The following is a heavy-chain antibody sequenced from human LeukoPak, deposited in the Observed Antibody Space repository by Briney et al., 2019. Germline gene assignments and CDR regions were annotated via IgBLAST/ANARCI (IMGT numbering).Heavy chain of an antibody. CDR3: ARGRSSSWYYYYYYYGMDV. CDR2: INHSGST. D-gene: IGHD6-13*01. J-gene: IGHJ6*02. CDR1: GASFSGYY. V-gene: IGHV4-34*01. Sequence: SETLSLTCAVYGASFSGYYWSWIRQPPGKGLECIGEINHSGSTNYNPSIKSRVTISVDTSKNQFSLKLSSVTAADTAVYYCARGRSSSWYYYYYYYGMDVWGQGTTVTVSS.